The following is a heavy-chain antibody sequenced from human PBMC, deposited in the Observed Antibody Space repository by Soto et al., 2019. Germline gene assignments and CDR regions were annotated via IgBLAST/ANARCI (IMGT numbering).Heavy chain of an antibody. D-gene: IGHD2-8*01. J-gene: IGHJ4*02. V-gene: IGHV3-15*01. Sequence: EVQLVESGGGLVKPGGSLRLSCAASGFTFSNAWMSWVRQAPGKGLEWVGRIKSKTDGGTTDYAAPVKGRFTISRDDSKNTLYQQMNSLKTEDTAVYYCTTGHCTNGVCYPDYWGQGTLVTVSS. CDR3: TTGHCTNGVCYPDY. CDR1: GFTFSNAW. CDR2: IKSKTDGGTT.